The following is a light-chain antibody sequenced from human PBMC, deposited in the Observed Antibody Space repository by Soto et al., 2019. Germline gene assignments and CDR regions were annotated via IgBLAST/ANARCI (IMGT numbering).Light chain of an antibody. J-gene: IGKJ4*01. Sequence: EIVMTQSPANLSVSPGESATLSCRASQSVSSNLAWYQQKPGQAPRLLIYGASTRASGLPARFSGRGSGTEVTLTISSLQSADSAVYYCQQYNSWPPLTFGGGTKVEIK. CDR3: QQYNSWPPLT. CDR2: GAS. CDR1: QSVSSN. V-gene: IGKV3-15*01.